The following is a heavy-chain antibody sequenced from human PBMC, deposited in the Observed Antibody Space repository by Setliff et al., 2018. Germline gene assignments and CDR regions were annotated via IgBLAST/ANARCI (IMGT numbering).Heavy chain of an antibody. CDR1: GFTFSGYY. D-gene: IGHD3-16*01. Sequence: GGSLRLSCAASGFTFSGYYMHWVRQAPGKGLEWVSLISWDGETTYYVDSVKGRFTISRDNSKNSLYLQMDSLRAEDTALYYCTADYNLGDYFDFWGQGTLVTVSS. CDR3: TADYNLGDYFDF. J-gene: IGHJ4*02. CDR2: ISWDGETT. V-gene: IGHV3-43*01.